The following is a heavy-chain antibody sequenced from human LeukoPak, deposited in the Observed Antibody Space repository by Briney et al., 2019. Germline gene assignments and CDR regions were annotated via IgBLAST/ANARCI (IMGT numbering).Heavy chain of an antibody. Sequence: GGSLRLSCAASGFTFSSYWMHRVRQAPGKGLVWVSRIDSDGSSTSYAEFVEGRFTISRDNAKNTLYLQMTSLRAEDTAVYYCARDNGDFDYWGQGTLVTVSS. V-gene: IGHV3-74*01. D-gene: IGHD4-17*01. CDR3: ARDNGDFDY. CDR2: IDSDGSST. J-gene: IGHJ4*02. CDR1: GFTFSSYW.